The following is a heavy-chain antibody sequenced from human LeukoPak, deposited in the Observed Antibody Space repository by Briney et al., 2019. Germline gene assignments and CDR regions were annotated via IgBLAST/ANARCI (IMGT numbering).Heavy chain of an antibody. CDR2: INPSGGST. V-gene: IGHV1-46*01. CDR1: GYTFTSYY. J-gene: IGHJ4*02. D-gene: IGHD6-19*01. Sequence: GASVKVSCKASGYTFTSYYMHWVRQAPGQGLEWMGIINPSGGSTSYAQKLQGRVTMTTDTSTSTAYMELRSLRSDDTAVYYCASYSKQWLTPDYWGQGTLVTVSS. CDR3: ASYSKQWLTPDY.